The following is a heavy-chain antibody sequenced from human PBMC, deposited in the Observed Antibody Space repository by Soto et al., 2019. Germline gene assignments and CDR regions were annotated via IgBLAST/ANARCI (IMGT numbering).Heavy chain of an antibody. D-gene: IGHD3-3*01. V-gene: IGHV1-8*01. Sequence: ASVKVSCKASGYTFTSYDINWVRQATGQGLEWMGWMNPNSGNTGYAQKFQGRVTMTRNTSISTAYMELSSLRSEDTAVYYCARVLRFLEWLPPNGMDVWGQGTTVTVSS. J-gene: IGHJ6*02. CDR2: MNPNSGNT. CDR3: ARVLRFLEWLPPNGMDV. CDR1: GYTFTSYD.